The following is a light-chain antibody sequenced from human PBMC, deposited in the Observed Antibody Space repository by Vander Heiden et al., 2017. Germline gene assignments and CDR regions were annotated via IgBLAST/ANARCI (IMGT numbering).Light chain of an antibody. CDR3: ATWDDSLNGHV. J-gene: IGLJ7*01. Sequence: QSVLTQPPSASGTPGQRVTLSCSGSSSNIGGNNVNWFQQVPGTAPKLLIFRTNQRPGGVPDRFSGSKSDTSASLAISGLRAEDEADYYCATWDDSLNGHVFGGGTKMTVL. CDR1: SSNIGGNN. V-gene: IGLV1-44*01. CDR2: RTN.